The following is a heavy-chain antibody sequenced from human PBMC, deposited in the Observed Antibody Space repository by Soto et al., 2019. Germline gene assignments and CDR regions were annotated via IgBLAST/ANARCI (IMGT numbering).Heavy chain of an antibody. J-gene: IGHJ6*02. D-gene: IGHD2-15*01. CDR3: ASGGLGYCSGGSCLYYYGMDV. CDR2: IYYSGST. CDR1: GGSISSYY. V-gene: IGHV4-59*01. Sequence: PSETLCLTCTVSGGSISSYYWSWIRQPPGKGLEWIGYIYYSGSTNYNPSLKSRVTISVDTSKNQFSLKLSSVTAADTAVYYCASGGLGYCSGGSCLYYYGMDVWGQGTTVTVSS.